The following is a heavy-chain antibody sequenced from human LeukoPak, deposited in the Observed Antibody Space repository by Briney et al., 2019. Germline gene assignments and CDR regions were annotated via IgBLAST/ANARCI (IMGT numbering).Heavy chain of an antibody. Sequence: PSETLSLTSAVSGLTFSGYYWSWIRPPPGKGLEWIGEINHSGSTYYNPSLKSRVTISVDTTKNQYSLKLSSVTAADTAGYYCARQRRGFGFGSYYFDHWRQGTLVSVSS. CDR2: INHSGST. CDR3: ARQRRGFGFGSYYFDH. V-gene: IGHV4-34*01. D-gene: IGHD3-10*01. J-gene: IGHJ4*02. CDR1: GLTFSGYY.